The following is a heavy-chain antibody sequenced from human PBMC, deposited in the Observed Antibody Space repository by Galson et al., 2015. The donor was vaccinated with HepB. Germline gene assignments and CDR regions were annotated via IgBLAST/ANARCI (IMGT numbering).Heavy chain of an antibody. V-gene: IGHV1-18*01. CDR2: ISGYNGNT. Sequence: SVKVSCKASGYTFTTCYIIWVRQAPGQGLEWMGWISGYNGNTKYIEKLQGRVTMTTDTSTSTAYMELRTLRSDDTAVYYCARTRDLFDSSSGAIDYWGQGTLVTVSS. J-gene: IGHJ4*02. D-gene: IGHD6-6*01. CDR3: ARTRDLFDSSSGAIDY. CDR1: GYTFTTCY.